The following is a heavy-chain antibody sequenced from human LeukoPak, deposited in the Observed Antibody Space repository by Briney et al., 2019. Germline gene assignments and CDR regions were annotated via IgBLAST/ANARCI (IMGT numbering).Heavy chain of an antibody. CDR3: ARESGGDSEVVIIPKDY. CDR2: ISAYNGNT. CDR1: GYTFTSYG. Sequence: GASVKVSCKASGYTFTSYGISWVRQAPGQGLEGMGWISAYNGNTNYAQKLQGRVTMTTDTSTSTAYMELRSLRSDDTAVYYCARESGGDSEVVIIPKDYWGQGTLVTVSS. D-gene: IGHD3-3*01. J-gene: IGHJ4*02. V-gene: IGHV1-18*01.